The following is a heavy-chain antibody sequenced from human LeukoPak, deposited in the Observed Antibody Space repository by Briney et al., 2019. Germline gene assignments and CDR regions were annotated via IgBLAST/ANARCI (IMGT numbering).Heavy chain of an antibody. CDR2: TYDSGST. J-gene: IGHJ3*02. V-gene: IGHV4-30-4*01. CDR1: GASIRSGDYY. CDR3: ARDCSGGSCYGAFDI. D-gene: IGHD2-15*01. Sequence: SQTLSLTCTVSGASIRSGDYYWSWIRQPPGKGLEWIGYTYDSGSTYYNPSLKSRITISVDTSENRFSLKLSSVTATDTAVYYCARDCSGGSCYGAFDIWGQGTMVTVSS.